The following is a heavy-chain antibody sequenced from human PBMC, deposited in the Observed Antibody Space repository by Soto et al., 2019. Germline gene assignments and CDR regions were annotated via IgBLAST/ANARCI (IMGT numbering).Heavy chain of an antibody. CDR2: INADDDST. Sequence: ASVKVSCKASGYTFTNYAIHWVRHAPGQRLEWMGWINADDDSTKYSQKLQGRVTITRDTPANTVYMQLNSLRSEDTAMYYCATAPIRFIGTFFDYWGQGSLVTVSS. CDR3: ATAPIRFIGTFFDY. D-gene: IGHD3-16*01. J-gene: IGHJ4*02. V-gene: IGHV1-3*01. CDR1: GYTFTNYA.